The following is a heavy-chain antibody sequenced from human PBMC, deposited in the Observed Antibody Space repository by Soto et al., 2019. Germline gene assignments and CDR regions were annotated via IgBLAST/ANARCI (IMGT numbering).Heavy chain of an antibody. D-gene: IGHD2-15*01. Sequence: EVQLVESGGGLVQPGGSLRLSCAASGFTFSSYDMHWVRQATGKGLEWVSAIGTAGDPDYPGSVKGRFTISRENAKISLYLQMNSLRAGDTAVYYCARDGGGKGYGMDVCGQGTTVTVSS. J-gene: IGHJ6*02. CDR1: GFTFSSYD. CDR2: IGTAGDP. V-gene: IGHV3-13*05. CDR3: ARDGGGKGYGMDV.